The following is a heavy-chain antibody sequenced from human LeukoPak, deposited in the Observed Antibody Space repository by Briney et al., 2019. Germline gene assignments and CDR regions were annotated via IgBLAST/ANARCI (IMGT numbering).Heavy chain of an antibody. J-gene: IGHJ4*02. CDR2: ITTYNGNT. V-gene: IGHV1-18*01. Sequence: GASVNVSCKASVYTFTSYPISWVRQAPGQGLEWMGWITTYNGNTNYAQKLQGRVTMTTDTSTSTAYMDLRGLRSDDTAVYYCARGYDYGDYVGDFDYWGQGTLVTVSS. CDR3: ARGYDYGDYVGDFDY. CDR1: VYTFTSYP. D-gene: IGHD4-17*01.